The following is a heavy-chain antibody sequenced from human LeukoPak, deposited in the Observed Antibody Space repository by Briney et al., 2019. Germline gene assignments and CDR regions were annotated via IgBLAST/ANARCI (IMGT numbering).Heavy chain of an antibody. Sequence: SETLSLTCAVYGGSFSGYYWSWIRQPPGKGLEWIGEIKHSGSTNYNPSLKSRVTISVDTSKNQFSLKLSSVTAADTAVYYCARHEYGAGSGSYYYYYYMDVWGKGTTVTISS. D-gene: IGHD3-10*01. CDR3: ARHEYGAGSGSYYYYYYMDV. CDR2: IKHSGST. J-gene: IGHJ6*03. V-gene: IGHV4-34*01. CDR1: GGSFSGYY.